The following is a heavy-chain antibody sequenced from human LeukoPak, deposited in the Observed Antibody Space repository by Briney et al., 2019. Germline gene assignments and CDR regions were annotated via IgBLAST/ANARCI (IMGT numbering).Heavy chain of an antibody. D-gene: IGHD3-16*02. CDR3: ARHAYDYDYVWGSYHQFDY. CDR1: GGSISSYY. J-gene: IGHJ4*02. CDR2: IYYSGST. Sequence: PSETLSLTCTVSGGSISSYYWSWIRQPPGEGLEWIGYIYYSGSTNYNPSLKSRVTISVDTSKNQFSLKLSSVTAADTAVYYCARHAYDYDYVWGSYHQFDYWGQGTLVTISS. V-gene: IGHV4-59*08.